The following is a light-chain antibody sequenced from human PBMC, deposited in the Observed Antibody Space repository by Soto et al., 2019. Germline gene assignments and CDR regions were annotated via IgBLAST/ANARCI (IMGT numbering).Light chain of an antibody. J-gene: IGKJ2*01. CDR1: QSLLLSNGYNY. V-gene: IGKV2-28*01. CDR3: MQALQTPRT. Sequence: DIVMTQSPHSLPVNPGEPASISCRSSQSLLLSNGYNYLDWYLQKPGQSPQLLIYLGSNRASGVSDRFSGSGSGTDFTLKISRVEAEDVGVYYCMQALQTPRTFGQGTK. CDR2: LGS.